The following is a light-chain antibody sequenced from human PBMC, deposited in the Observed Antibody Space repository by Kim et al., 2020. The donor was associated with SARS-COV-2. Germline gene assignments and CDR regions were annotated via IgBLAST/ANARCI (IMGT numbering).Light chain of an antibody. CDR3: AAWDDSLSGWV. J-gene: IGLJ3*02. CDR2: RNN. Sequence: GQRVTMACSGSRSNIGTNHVFWYQQFPGTAPKLLISRNNLRPSGVPDRFSGSKSGTSASLAISGLRSEDEGDYYCAAWDDSLSGWVFGGGTQLTVL. V-gene: IGLV1-47*01. CDR1: RSNIGTNH.